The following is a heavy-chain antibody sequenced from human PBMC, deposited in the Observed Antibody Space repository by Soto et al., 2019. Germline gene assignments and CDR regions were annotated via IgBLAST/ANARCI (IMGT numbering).Heavy chain of an antibody. J-gene: IGHJ4*02. D-gene: IGHD1-26*01. V-gene: IGHV3-23*01. Sequence: GGSLRLSCAASGFTFSAYDMNWVRQAPGKGLEWVSSISSSGDSTYYADSVKGRFTASRDNYKSTLYLQMNTLRVEDTAVYYCAKGSSGSPPSSYLGFWGQGTMVTVSS. CDR1: GFTFSAYD. CDR2: ISSSGDST. CDR3: AKGSSGSPPSSYLGF.